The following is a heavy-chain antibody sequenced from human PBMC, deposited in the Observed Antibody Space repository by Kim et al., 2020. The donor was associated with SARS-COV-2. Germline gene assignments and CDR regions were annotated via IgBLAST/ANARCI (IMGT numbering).Heavy chain of an antibody. D-gene: IGHD6-13*01. CDR2: T. J-gene: IGHJ4*02. CDR3: ARAGSRWSFDY. V-gene: IGHV3-13*01. Sequence: TYYSGSVKRRFSISRENDKNSFYLQMNSLRVGDTAVYYCARAGSRWSFDYWGQGTLVTVSS.